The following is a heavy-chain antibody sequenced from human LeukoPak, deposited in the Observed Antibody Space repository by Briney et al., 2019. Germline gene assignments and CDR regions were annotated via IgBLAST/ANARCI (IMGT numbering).Heavy chain of an antibody. CDR3: ARDPATMPAAISYGMDV. Sequence: GGSLRLSCAASGFTFSSYSMNWVRQAPGKGLEWVSYISSSSSTIYYADSVKGRFTISRDNAKNSLYLQMNSLRAEDTAVYYCARDPATMPAAISYGMDVWGQGTTVTVSS. CDR1: GFTFSSYS. D-gene: IGHD2-2*01. J-gene: IGHJ6*02. V-gene: IGHV3-48*01. CDR2: ISSSSSTI.